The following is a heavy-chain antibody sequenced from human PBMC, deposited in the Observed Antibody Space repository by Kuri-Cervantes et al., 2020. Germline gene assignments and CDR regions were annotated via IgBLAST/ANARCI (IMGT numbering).Heavy chain of an antibody. CDR1: GYSFTDYW. V-gene: IGHV5-51*01. CDR3: AREGLRGVIEAAFDI. D-gene: IGHD3-10*01. Sequence: KVSCKASGYSFTDYWIGWVRQMPGKGLEWMGIIYPGDSDTRYSPSFQGQVTISADKSISTAYLQWSSLKASDTAMYYCAREGLRGVIEAAFDIWGQGTMVTVSS. J-gene: IGHJ3*02. CDR2: IYPGDSDT.